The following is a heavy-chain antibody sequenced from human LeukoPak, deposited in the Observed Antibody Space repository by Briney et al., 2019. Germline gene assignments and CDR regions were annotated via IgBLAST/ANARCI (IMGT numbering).Heavy chain of an antibody. CDR2: INPNSGGT. Sequence: ASVKVSCKASGYTFTSYDINWVRQAPGQGLEWMGWINPNSGGTNYAQKFQGRVTMTRDTSISTAYMELSRLRSDDTAVYYCARGGIYYDSSGLYYFDYWGQGTLVTVSS. CDR1: GYTFTSYD. V-gene: IGHV1-2*02. J-gene: IGHJ4*02. D-gene: IGHD3-22*01. CDR3: ARGGIYYDSSGLYYFDY.